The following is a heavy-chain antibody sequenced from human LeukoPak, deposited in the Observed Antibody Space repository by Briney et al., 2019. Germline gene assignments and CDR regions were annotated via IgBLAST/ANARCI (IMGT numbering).Heavy chain of an antibody. Sequence: GGSLRLSCAAPGFTFSSYGMHWVRQAPGKGLEWVAVISYDGSNKYYADSVKGRFTISRDNSKNTLYLQMNSLRAEDTAEYYCAKDLYLGAAPGSAKGYWGQGTLVTVSS. V-gene: IGHV3-30*18. CDR3: AKDLYLGAAPGSAKGY. CDR1: GFTFSSYG. CDR2: ISYDGSNK. D-gene: IGHD1-26*01. J-gene: IGHJ4*02.